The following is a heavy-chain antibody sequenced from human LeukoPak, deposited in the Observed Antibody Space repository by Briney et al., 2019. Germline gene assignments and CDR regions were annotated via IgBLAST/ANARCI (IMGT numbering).Heavy chain of an antibody. CDR3: ARPKWELAIDY. CDR2: IKQDGSEK. Sequence: PGGSLRLSCAASGFTFSSYWRSWVRQAPGKGLEWVANIKQDGSEKYYVDSVKGRFTISRDNAKNSLYLQMNSLRAEDTAVYYCARPKWELAIDYWGQGTMVTVSS. J-gene: IGHJ4*02. D-gene: IGHD1-26*01. V-gene: IGHV3-7*01. CDR1: GFTFSSYW.